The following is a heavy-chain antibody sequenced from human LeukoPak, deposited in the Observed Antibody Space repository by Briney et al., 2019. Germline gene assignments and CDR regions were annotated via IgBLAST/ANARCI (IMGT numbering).Heavy chain of an antibody. D-gene: IGHD2-15*01. J-gene: IGHJ4*02. CDR3: AREGCSGGNCYIDY. V-gene: IGHV3-23*01. Sequence: GGSLRLSCAVSGFTFSSYAMNWVRQAPGKGLEWVSGISGSGAGTYYADSVKGRFTISRDNSKNTLSLQMNSLRAEDTAIYYCAREGCSGGNCYIDYWGQGTLVTVSS. CDR2: ISGSGAGT. CDR1: GFTFSSYA.